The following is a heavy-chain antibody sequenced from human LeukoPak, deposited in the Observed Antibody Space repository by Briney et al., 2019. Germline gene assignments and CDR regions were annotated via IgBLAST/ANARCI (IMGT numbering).Heavy chain of an antibody. J-gene: IGHJ4*02. Sequence: SETLSLTCAVSGGSISSSNWWSWVRQPPGKGLEWIGEIYHSGSTNYNPSLKSRVTISVDKSKNQFSLKLSSVTAADTAVYYCARLGPGTTGGYYFDYWGQGTLVTVSS. CDR3: ARLGPGTTGGYYFDY. CDR2: IYHSGST. CDR1: GGSISSSNW. D-gene: IGHD1-1*01. V-gene: IGHV4-4*02.